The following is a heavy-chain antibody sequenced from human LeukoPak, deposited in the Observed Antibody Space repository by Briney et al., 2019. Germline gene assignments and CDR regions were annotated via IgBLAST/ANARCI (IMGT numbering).Heavy chain of an antibody. Sequence: GGSLRLSCAASGFTFSRFSLNWVRQAPGKGPEWVSYISSSSGTIYYADSVKGRFTISRDNAKNSVFLQMKSLRAEDTAVYYCASGNLVLDSSGYYGAAFDIWGQGTMVTVSS. CDR3: ASGNLVLDSSGYYGAAFDI. V-gene: IGHV3-48*04. CDR2: ISSSSGTI. CDR1: GFTFSRFS. J-gene: IGHJ3*02. D-gene: IGHD3-22*01.